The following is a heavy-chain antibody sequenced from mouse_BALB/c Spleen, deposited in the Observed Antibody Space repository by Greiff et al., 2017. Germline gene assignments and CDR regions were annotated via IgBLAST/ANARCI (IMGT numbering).Heavy chain of an antibody. CDR1: GFTFSSFG. CDR2: ISSGSSTI. CDR3: ARGGVRENFDY. J-gene: IGHJ2*01. V-gene: IGHV5-17*02. D-gene: IGHD2-14*01. Sequence: EVQGVESGGGLVQPGGSRKLSCAASGFTFSSFGMHWVRQAPEKGLEWVAYISSGSSTIYYADTVKGRFTISRDNPKNTLFLQMTSLRSEDTAMYYCARGGVRENFDYWGQGTTLTVSS.